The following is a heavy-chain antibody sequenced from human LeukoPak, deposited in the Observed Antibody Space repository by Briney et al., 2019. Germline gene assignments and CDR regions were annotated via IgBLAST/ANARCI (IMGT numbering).Heavy chain of an antibody. V-gene: IGHV3-48*04. CDR1: GFTFSNAW. CDR3: ARADPTAMVYYFDY. D-gene: IGHD5-18*01. J-gene: IGHJ4*02. CDR2: ISSSGSTI. Sequence: GSLRLSCAASGFTFSNAWMSWVRQAPGKGLEWVSYISSSGSTIYYADSVKGRFTISRDNAKNSLYLQMNSLRAEDTAVYYCARADPTAMVYYFDYWGQGTLVTVSS.